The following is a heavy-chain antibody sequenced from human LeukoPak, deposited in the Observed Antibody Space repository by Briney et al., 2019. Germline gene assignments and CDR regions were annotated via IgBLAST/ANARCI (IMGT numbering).Heavy chain of an antibody. CDR2: ISSDGSNK. V-gene: IGHV3-30*04. CDR1: GFTFSSYA. CDR3: AKDSGAGDCAFDY. J-gene: IGHJ4*02. Sequence: GGSLRLSCAASGFTFSSYAMHWVRQAPGKGLEWVAVISSDGSNKYYADSMKGRFTISRDNSKNTLYLQMNSLRPEDTAVYYCAKDSGAGDCAFDYWGQGTLVTVSS. D-gene: IGHD2-21*02.